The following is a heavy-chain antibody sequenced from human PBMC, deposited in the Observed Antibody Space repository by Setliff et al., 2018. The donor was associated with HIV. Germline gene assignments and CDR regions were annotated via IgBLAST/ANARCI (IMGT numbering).Heavy chain of an antibody. V-gene: IGHV4-39*07. CDR1: GGSISSSSCY. J-gene: IGHJ3*02. CDR3: ARRVCSSTSCSDAFDI. CDR2: MYYSGST. Sequence: PSETLSLTCTVSGGSISSSSCYWGWVRQPPGKGLEWIGSMYYSGSTYYTPSLKSRITISLDTSKNQFSLRMRSVTAADTAVYYCARRVCSSTSCSDAFDIWGQGTMVTVSS. D-gene: IGHD2-2*01.